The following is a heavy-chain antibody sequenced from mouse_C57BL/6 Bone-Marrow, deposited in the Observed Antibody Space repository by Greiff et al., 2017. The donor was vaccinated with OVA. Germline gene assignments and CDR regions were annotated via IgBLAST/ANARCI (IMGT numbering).Heavy chain of an antibody. V-gene: IGHV5-17*01. Sequence: EVQLVQSGRGLVKPGGSLKISCAASGFTFSDYGMHWVRQAPEKGLEWVAYISSGSSTIYYADTVKGRFTVSRDNAKTTLFLQINSLRSADTALYSCAWLSPLARYADWGQGPLVTVSA. J-gene: IGHJ3*01. CDR1: GFTFSDYG. CDR2: ISSGSSTI. CDR3: AWLSPLARYAD.